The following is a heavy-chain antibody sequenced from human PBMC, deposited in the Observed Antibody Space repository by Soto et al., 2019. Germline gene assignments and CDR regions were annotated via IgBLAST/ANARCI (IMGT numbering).Heavy chain of an antibody. D-gene: IGHD3-10*01. Sequence: GASVKVSCKASGGTFSSYAISWVRQAPGQGLEWMGGIIPIFGTANYAQKFQGRVTITADESTSTAYMELSSLRSEDTAVYYCASRRTSRGLPSYYFDYWGQGTLVTVSS. V-gene: IGHV1-69*13. CDR2: IIPIFGTA. CDR1: GGTFSSYA. CDR3: ASRRTSRGLPSYYFDY. J-gene: IGHJ4*02.